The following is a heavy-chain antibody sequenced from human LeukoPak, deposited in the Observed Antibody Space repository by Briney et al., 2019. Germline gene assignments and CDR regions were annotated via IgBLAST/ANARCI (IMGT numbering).Heavy chain of an antibody. J-gene: IGHJ4*02. D-gene: IGHD5-24*01. CDR3: ARVGDDYNEYIDY. CDR1: GFTFSDYY. V-gene: IGHV3-11*04. CDR2: ISASGNTI. Sequence: GRSLRLSCAASGFTFSDYYMSWIRQAPGKGLEWISYISASGNTIYYADSVKGRFTISRDSAKNSLYLQLNSLRAEDTAVYYCARVGDDYNEYIDYWGQGTLVTVSS.